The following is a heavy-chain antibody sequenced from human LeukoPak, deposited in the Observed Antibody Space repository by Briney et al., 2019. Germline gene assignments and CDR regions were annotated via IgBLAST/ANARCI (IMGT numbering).Heavy chain of an antibody. Sequence: SETLSLTCAVYGGSFSGYYWSWIRQPPGKGLEWIGEINHSGSTNYNPSLKSRVTISVDTSKNQFSLKPSSVTAADTAVYYCARVLSGSWYVLDYWGQGTLVTVSS. V-gene: IGHV4-34*01. CDR3: ARVLSGSWYVLDY. J-gene: IGHJ4*02. CDR1: GGSFSGYY. D-gene: IGHD6-13*01. CDR2: INHSGST.